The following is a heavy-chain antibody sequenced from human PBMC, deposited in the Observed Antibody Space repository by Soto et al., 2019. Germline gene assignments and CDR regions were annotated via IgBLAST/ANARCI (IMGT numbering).Heavy chain of an antibody. J-gene: IGHJ4*02. CDR2: IYYSGST. D-gene: IGHD2-15*01. Sequence: SETLSLTCTVSGGSISSYYWSWIRQPPGKGLEWIGYIYYSGSTYYNPSLKSRVTISVDTSKNQFSLKLSSVTAADTAVYYCARGGYCSGGSCYLGPLGYWGQGTPVTVSS. V-gene: IGHV4-59*12. CDR1: GGSISSYY. CDR3: ARGGYCSGGSCYLGPLGY.